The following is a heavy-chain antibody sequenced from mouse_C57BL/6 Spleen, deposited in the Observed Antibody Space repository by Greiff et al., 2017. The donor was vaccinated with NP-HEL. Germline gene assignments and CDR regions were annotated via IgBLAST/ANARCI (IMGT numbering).Heavy chain of an antibody. CDR2: IRSKSSNYAT. CDR3: VRGTVVESYWYFDV. CDR1: GFTFNTYA. D-gene: IGHD1-1*01. V-gene: IGHV10-3*01. J-gene: IGHJ1*03. Sequence: EVMLVESGGGLVQPKGSLKLSCAASGFTFNTYAMHWVRQAPGKGLEWVARIRSKSSNYATYYADSVKDRFTISRDDSQSMLYLQMNNLKTEDTAMYYCVRGTVVESYWYFDVWGTGTTVTVSS.